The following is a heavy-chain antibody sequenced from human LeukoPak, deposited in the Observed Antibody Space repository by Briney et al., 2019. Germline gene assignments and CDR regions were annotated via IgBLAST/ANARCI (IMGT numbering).Heavy chain of an antibody. CDR3: ARANDFWSGYYYGMDV. D-gene: IGHD3-3*01. CDR2: INAGNGNT. J-gene: IGHJ6*02. CDR1: AYTFTTYT. V-gene: IGHV1-3*01. Sequence: ASVKVSCKASAYTFTTYTIHWVRQAPGQRLEWMGWINAGNGNTKYSQQFQGRVTITRDTSASTAYMELSSLRSEDTAVYYCARANDFWSGYYYGMDVWGQGTTVTVSS.